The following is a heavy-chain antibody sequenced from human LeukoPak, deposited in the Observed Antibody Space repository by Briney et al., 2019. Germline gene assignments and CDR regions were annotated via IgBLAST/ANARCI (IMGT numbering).Heavy chain of an antibody. Sequence: SETLSLTCAVYGGSFSGYYWSWIRQPRGKGLEWIGEMNHSGSTNYNPSLKSRVTISVDTSKNQFSLKLSSVTAADTAVYYCARHVAVAGTWRVYYYYYMDVWGKGTTVTISS. D-gene: IGHD6-19*01. CDR1: GGSFSGYY. J-gene: IGHJ6*03. CDR3: ARHVAVAGTWRVYYYYYMDV. V-gene: IGHV4-34*01. CDR2: MNHSGST.